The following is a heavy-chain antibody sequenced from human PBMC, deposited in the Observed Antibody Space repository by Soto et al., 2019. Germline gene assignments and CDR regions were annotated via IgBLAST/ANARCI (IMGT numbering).Heavy chain of an antibody. CDR2: ISAYNGNT. CDR3: ARYDDSLTGYQFDY. D-gene: IGHD3-9*01. CDR1: GYTFTSYG. Sequence: ASVKLSCKASGYTFTSYGISWVRQAPGQGLEWMGWISAYNGNTNYAQKLQGRVTMTTDTSTSTAYMELRSLRSDDTAVYYCARYDDSLTGYQFDYWGQGTLVTVSS. V-gene: IGHV1-18*01. J-gene: IGHJ4*02.